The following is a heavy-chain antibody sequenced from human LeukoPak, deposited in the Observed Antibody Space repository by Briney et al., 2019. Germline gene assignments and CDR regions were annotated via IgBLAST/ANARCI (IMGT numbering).Heavy chain of an antibody. Sequence: ASVKVSCKASVYTFTSYYMQWVRQAPGRGREWMGRINTNSGGTKYAQKFQGRLTLTRDTSISTDLMELSRLTSVDTAVYYCARDTSIGWYGVDYWGQGTLVTVSS. V-gene: IGHV1-2*06. CDR2: INTNSGGT. D-gene: IGHD6-19*01. J-gene: IGHJ4*02. CDR3: ARDTSIGWYGVDY. CDR1: VYTFTSYY.